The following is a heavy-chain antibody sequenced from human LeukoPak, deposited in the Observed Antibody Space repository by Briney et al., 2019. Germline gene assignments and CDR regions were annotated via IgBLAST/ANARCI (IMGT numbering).Heavy chain of an antibody. CDR1: GFSFGNHA. J-gene: IGHJ6*03. Sequence: GGSLRLSCAASGFSFGNHAMIWVRQAAGKGLEWVSVVSGSGDTTHYADSVKGRFTISRDSSKNTLYLQMNSLRAEDTAVYYCARDSYMVRGNYYYYYMDVWGKGTTVTISS. CDR3: ARDSYMVRGNYYYYYMDV. CDR2: VSGSGDTT. V-gene: IGHV3-23*01. D-gene: IGHD3-10*01.